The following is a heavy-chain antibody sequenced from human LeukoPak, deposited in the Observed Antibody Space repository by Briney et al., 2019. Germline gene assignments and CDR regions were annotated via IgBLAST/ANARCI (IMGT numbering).Heavy chain of an antibody. J-gene: IGHJ4*02. CDR2: ISYDGSNK. CDR3: ARDLVPGVTLWGGFDY. CDR1: GFTFSSYA. Sequence: GSLRLSCAASGFTFSSYAMHWVRQAPGKGLEWVAVISYDGSNKYYADSVKGRFTISRDNSKNTLYLQMNSLRAEDTAVYYCARDLVPGVTLWGGFDYWGQGTLVTVSS. V-gene: IGHV3-30*04. D-gene: IGHD2-21*02.